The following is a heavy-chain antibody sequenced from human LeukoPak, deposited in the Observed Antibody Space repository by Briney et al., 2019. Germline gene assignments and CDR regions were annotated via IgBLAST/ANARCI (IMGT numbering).Heavy chain of an antibody. V-gene: IGHV3-11*01. D-gene: IGHD5-18*01. CDR2: ISSSGSTI. CDR3: ARDPTAMAQDDY. Sequence: GGSLRLSCAASGFTFSDYYMSWIRQAPGKGLEWASYISSSGSTIYYADSVKGRFTISRDNAKNSLYLQMNSLRAEDTAVYYCARDPTAMAQDDYWGQGTLVTVSS. CDR1: GFTFSDYY. J-gene: IGHJ4*02.